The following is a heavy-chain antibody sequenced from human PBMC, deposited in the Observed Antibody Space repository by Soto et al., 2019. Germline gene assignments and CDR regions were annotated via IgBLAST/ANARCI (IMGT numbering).Heavy chain of an antibody. Sequence: SETLSLTCSVSGASTVSHYHWTWIRQPPGKGLEWMGYIFNSGTTFYNPSLTSRLSISMDTSGNHFSLELRSVTAADTAVYYSELELGPTTGIDYWGQGTLVTVSS. J-gene: IGHJ4*02. CDR3: ELELGPTTGIDY. CDR1: GASTVSHYH. V-gene: IGHV4-31*02. D-gene: IGHD3-10*01. CDR2: IFNSGTT.